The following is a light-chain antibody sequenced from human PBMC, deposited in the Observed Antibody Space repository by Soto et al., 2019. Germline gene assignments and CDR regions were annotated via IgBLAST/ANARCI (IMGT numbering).Light chain of an antibody. CDR3: QQYGISTYT. CDR2: GAS. Sequence: EIVLTQSPGSLSLSPRERATLSCRASQSVTSSHLAWYQQKPGQAPRLLIYGASRRATGIPDRFSGSGSGPAFPLTISRLEPEYSAMYYCQQYGISTYTFGQGTQVEI. V-gene: IGKV3-20*01. CDR1: QSVTSSH. J-gene: IGKJ2*01.